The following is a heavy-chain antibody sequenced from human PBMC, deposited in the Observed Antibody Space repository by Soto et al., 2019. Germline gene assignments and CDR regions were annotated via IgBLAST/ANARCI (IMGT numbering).Heavy chain of an antibody. Sequence: EVQLLESGGGLVQPGGSPRLSCAASGFTFSSYAMSWVRQAPGKGLEWVSAISGSGGSTYYADSVKGRFTISRDNSKNTLYLQMNSLRAEDTAVYYCAIYCSGGSCHSQWGQGTLVTVSS. J-gene: IGHJ4*02. CDR3: AIYCSGGSCHSQ. V-gene: IGHV3-23*01. CDR2: ISGSGGST. CDR1: GFTFSSYA. D-gene: IGHD2-15*01.